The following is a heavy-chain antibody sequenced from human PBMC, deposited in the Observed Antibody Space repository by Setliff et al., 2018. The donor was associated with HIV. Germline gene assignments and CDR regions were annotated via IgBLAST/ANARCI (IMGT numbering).Heavy chain of an antibody. CDR2: INTNTGNP. V-gene: IGHV7-4-1*02. Sequence: ASVKVSCKASGYTFTTYAMNWVRQAPGQGLEWMGWINTNTGNPTYAQGFTGRFVFSLDTSVSTAYLQISSLKAKDTAVYYCAREVVVAGVHYYNMDVWGKGTTVTVSS. D-gene: IGHD2-15*01. J-gene: IGHJ6*03. CDR1: GYTFTTYA. CDR3: AREVVVAGVHYYNMDV.